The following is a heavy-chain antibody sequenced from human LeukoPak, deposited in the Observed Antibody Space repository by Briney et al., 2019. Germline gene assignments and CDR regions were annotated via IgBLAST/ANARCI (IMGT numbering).Heavy chain of an antibody. CDR2: IDGSGDKT. V-gene: IGHV3-23*01. CDR3: AKVQFNWGPIDY. CDR1: GFTFSNFA. Sequence: RTGGSLRLSCAASGFTFSNFAIRWVRQVPGKGLEWVSSIDGSGDKTHYPDSVRGRFTVSRDNSKNTLYLQMNSLRVEDTATYFCAKVQFNWGPIDYWGQGTPVIVSS. D-gene: IGHD7-27*01. J-gene: IGHJ4*02.